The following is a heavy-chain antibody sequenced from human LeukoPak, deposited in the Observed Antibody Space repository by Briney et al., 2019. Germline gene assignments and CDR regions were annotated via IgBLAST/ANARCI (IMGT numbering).Heavy chain of an antibody. V-gene: IGHV1-46*01. J-gene: IGHJ6*02. CDR2: INPSGGST. CDR3: ARDTRWGYCSSTSCYWGYYYYGMDV. Sequence: GASVKVSCKASGYTFTSYYMHWVRQAPGQGLEWMGIINPSGGSTGYAQKFQGRVTITRDTSTSTVYMELSSLRSEDTAVYYCARDTRWGYCSSTSCYWGYYYYGMDVWGQGTTVTVSS. D-gene: IGHD2-2*01. CDR1: GYTFTSYY.